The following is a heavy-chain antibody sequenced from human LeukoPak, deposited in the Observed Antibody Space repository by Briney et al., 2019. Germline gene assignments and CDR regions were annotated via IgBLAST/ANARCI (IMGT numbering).Heavy chain of an antibody. CDR2: ISSSSSYI. J-gene: IGHJ4*02. D-gene: IGHD3-16*02. V-gene: IGHV3-21*04. CDR3: AKDLGLRVWGNYRPPAFDC. CDR1: GFTFSSYS. Sequence: GGSLRLSCAASGFTFSSYSMNWVRQAPGKGLEWVSSISSSSSYIYYADSVKGRFTISRDNAKNSLYLQMNSLRAEDTAVYHCAKDLGLRVWGNYRPPAFDCWGQGTLVTVSS.